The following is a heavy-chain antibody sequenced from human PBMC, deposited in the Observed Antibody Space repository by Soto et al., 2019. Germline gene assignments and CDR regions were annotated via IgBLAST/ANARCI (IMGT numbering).Heavy chain of an antibody. CDR1: GFTSSSYA. Sequence: GGSLRLSCAASGFTSSSYAMSWVRQAPGKGLEWVSAISDSGRSTCCADSVKGRFTISRDNSVNTVSLQMNSLRAEDTALYYCAKGSTGGRPYYFDHWGQGTPVTVSS. D-gene: IGHD2-8*02. V-gene: IGHV3-23*01. CDR3: AKGSTGGRPYYFDH. J-gene: IGHJ4*02. CDR2: ISDSGRST.